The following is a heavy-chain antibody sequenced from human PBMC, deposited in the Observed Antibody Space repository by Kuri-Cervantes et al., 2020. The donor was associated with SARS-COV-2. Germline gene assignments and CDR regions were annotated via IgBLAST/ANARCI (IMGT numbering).Heavy chain of an antibody. V-gene: IGHV4-59*01. J-gene: IGHJ2*01. CDR1: GFTFSSYW. D-gene: IGHD5-24*01. CDR3: ARERGGWLQLNARWYFDL. Sequence: GSLRLSCAASGFTFSSYWMSWARQAPGKGLEWIGYIYYSGSTNYNPSLKSRVTISVDTSKNQFSLKLSSVTAADTAVYYCARERGGWLQLNARWYFDLWGRGTLVTVSS. CDR2: IYYSGST.